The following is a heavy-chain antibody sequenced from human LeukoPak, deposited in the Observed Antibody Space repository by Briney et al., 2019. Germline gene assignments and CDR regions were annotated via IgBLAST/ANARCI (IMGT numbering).Heavy chain of an antibody. J-gene: IGHJ2*01. CDR1: GGSFSSYY. CDR2: IYYSGST. D-gene: IGHD4/OR15-4a*01. Sequence: SETLSLTCTVSGGSFSSYYWNWIRQPPGKGLEWIGYIYYSGSTNYNPSLKSRATISVDTSKDQFSLKLSSVTTADTAVYYCARDNRGSNTFDLWGRGTLVTVSS. CDR3: ARDNRGSNTFDL. V-gene: IGHV4-59*01.